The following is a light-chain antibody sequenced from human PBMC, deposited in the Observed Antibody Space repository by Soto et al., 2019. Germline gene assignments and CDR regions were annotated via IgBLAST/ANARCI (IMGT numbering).Light chain of an antibody. CDR1: TSNVGAGFP. J-gene: IGLJ2*01. CDR2: GDT. V-gene: IGLV1-40*01. Sequence: QSVLTQPPSVSGAPGQRVTIACTGSTSNVGAGFPVHWYQQLPGAAPKLLIYGDTNRPSGVPDRISGSKSGTSASLAITGLQAEDEADYYWQSYDNIISSPVFGGGTKLTVL. CDR3: QSYDNIISSPV.